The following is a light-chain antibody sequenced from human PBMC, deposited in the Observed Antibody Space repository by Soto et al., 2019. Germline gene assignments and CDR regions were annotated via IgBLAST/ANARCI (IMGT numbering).Light chain of an antibody. Sequence: DIQMTQSPSTLSASVGDRVTITCRASQSISSWLAGYQQKPGKAPKLLIYDASSLETGVPSRFSGSGSGTEFTLTISSLQTDDFATYYCQQYNSYPPTFGGGTKVEIK. CDR1: QSISSW. J-gene: IGKJ4*01. V-gene: IGKV1-5*01. CDR3: QQYNSYPPT. CDR2: DAS.